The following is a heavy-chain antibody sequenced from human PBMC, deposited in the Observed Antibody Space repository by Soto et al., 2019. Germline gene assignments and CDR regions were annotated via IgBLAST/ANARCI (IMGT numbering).Heavy chain of an antibody. V-gene: IGHV4-4*07. CDR3: ARGSYAYVWGRYRSVRWFDP. CDR2: IYTSGST. Sequence: SETLSLTCTVSGGSISGYYWSWIRQPAGKGLEWIGRIYTSGSTNYNPSLKSRVTMSVDTSKNQFSLKLSSVTAADTAVYYCARGSYAYVWGRYRSVRWFDPWGQGTLVTVSS. CDR1: GGSISGYY. D-gene: IGHD3-16*02. J-gene: IGHJ5*02.